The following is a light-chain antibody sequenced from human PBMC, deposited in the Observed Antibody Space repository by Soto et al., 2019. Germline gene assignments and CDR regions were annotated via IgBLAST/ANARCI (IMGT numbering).Light chain of an antibody. CDR2: QDS. CDR1: KLGDKY. CDR3: QAWDSSTVI. Sequence: SYELTQPPSVSVSPGQTASITCSGDKLGDKYVYWYQQKPGQSPILVIHQDSRRPSGIPERFSGSNSGNTATLTISGTQPMDEADYYCQAWDSSTVIFGGGTKLTVL. V-gene: IGLV3-1*01. J-gene: IGLJ2*01.